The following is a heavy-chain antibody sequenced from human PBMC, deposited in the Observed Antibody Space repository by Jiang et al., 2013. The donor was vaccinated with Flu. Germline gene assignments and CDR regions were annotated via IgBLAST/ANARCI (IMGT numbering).Heavy chain of an antibody. CDR2: IWYDGSNK. J-gene: IGHJ4*02. Sequence: VQPGRSLRLSCAASGFTFSSYGMHWVRQAPGKGLEWVAVIWYDGSNKYYADSVKGRFTISRDNSKNTLYLQMNSLRAEDTAVYYCARDRRLRLGELSLLGYWGQGTLVTVSS. CDR3: ARDRRLRLGELSLLGY. V-gene: IGHV3-33*01. D-gene: IGHD3-16*02. CDR1: GFTFSSYG.